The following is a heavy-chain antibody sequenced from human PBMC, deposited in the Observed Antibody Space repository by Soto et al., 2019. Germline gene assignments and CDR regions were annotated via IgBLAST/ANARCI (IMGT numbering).Heavy chain of an antibody. J-gene: IGHJ4*01. D-gene: IGHD3-10*02. CDR1: GFIFTSHV. CDR3: ARDSGVRGPSGDLDY. V-gene: IGHV1-3*01. CDR2: VTGGNGDT. Sequence: ASVKVSCKASGFIFTSHVVHWVRQAPGQRLEWMGWVTGGNGDTKYSQKFQGRVTITRDISATTAYMELSRLTSEDKAIYYCARDSGVRGPSGDLDYWG.